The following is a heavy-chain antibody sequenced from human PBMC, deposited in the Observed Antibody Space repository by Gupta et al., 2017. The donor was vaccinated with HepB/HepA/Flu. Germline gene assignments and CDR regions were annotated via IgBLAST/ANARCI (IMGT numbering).Heavy chain of an antibody. D-gene: IGHD4-17*01. V-gene: IGHV3-30-3*01. J-gene: IGHJ4*02. CDR3: ARGTYYGDYSSY. CDR2: ISYDGSNK. Sequence: TFSSYAMHWVRQAPGKGLEWVAVISYDGSNKYYADSVKGRFTISRDNSKNTLYLQMNSLRAEDTAVYYCARGTYYGDYSSYWGQGTLVTVSS. CDR1: TFSSYA.